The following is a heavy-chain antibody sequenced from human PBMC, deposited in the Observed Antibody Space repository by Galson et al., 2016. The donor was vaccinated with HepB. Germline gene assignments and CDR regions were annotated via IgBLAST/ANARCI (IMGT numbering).Heavy chain of an antibody. CDR2: IYYTGST. CDR3: ARLPLKWVPPFWYFDL. J-gene: IGHJ2*01. V-gene: IGHV4-39*01. Sequence: SETLSLTCTVSGDSINSPSYYWGWLRQPPGKRLEWIATIYYTGSTYSHPSLKTRSTIAVDSPKNQFSLRLTSVTAADTAVYYCARLPLKWVPPFWYFDLWGRGTLVTVSS. CDR1: GDSINSPSYY. D-gene: IGHD2-8*01.